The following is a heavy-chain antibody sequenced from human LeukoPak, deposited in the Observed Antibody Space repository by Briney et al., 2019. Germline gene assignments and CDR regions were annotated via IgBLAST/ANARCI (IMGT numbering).Heavy chain of an antibody. CDR1: GGTFSSYA. Sequence: SVKVSCKASGGTFSSYAISWVRQAPGQGLEWMGRIIPILGIANYAQKFQGRVTITADKSTSTAYMELSSLRSEDTAVYYCARERYDSGPWGGYYYGMDVWGQGTTVTVSS. V-gene: IGHV1-69*04. D-gene: IGHD3-3*01. CDR3: ARERYDSGPWGGYYYGMDV. CDR2: IIPILGIA. J-gene: IGHJ6*02.